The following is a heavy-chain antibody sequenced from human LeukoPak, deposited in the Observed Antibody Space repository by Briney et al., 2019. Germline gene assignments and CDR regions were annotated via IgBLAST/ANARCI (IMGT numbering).Heavy chain of an antibody. D-gene: IGHD3-3*01. Sequence: SETLSLTCTVSGGSISSGSYYWSWIRQPAGKGLEWIGRIYTSGSTNYNPSLKSRVTISVDTSKNQFSLKLSSVTAADTAVYYCARASFPADFWSGYAGDAFDIWGQGTMVTVSS. CDR2: IYTSGST. J-gene: IGHJ3*02. CDR1: GGSISSGSYY. V-gene: IGHV4-61*02. CDR3: ARASFPADFWSGYAGDAFDI.